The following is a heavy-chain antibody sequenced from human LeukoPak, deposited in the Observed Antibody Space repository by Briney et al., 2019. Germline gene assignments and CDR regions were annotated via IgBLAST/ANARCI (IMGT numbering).Heavy chain of an antibody. CDR3: ARIRVTMVPYYYGMDV. J-gene: IGHJ6*02. Sequence: PSETLSLTCTVSGGSISSYYWSWIRQPPGKGLEWIGYIYYSGSTNYNPSLKSRVTISVDTSKNQFSLKLSSVTAADTAVYYCARIRVTMVPYYYGMDVWGQGTTVTVSS. V-gene: IGHV4-59*01. CDR2: IYYSGST. D-gene: IGHD3-10*01. CDR1: GGSISSYY.